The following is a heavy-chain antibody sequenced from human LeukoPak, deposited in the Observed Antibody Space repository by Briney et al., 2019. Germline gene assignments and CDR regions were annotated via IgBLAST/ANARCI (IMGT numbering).Heavy chain of an antibody. V-gene: IGHV1-8*01. J-gene: IGHJ3*02. CDR1: GYTFTSYD. Sequence: ASVKVSCKASGYTFTSYDINWVRQATGPGLEWMGWMNPNSGNTGYAQKFQGRVTMTRNTSISTAYMELSSLRSEDTAVYYCATDCSGGSCYSGVNAFDIWGQGTMVTVSS. CDR2: MNPNSGNT. CDR3: ATDCSGGSCYSGVNAFDI. D-gene: IGHD2-15*01.